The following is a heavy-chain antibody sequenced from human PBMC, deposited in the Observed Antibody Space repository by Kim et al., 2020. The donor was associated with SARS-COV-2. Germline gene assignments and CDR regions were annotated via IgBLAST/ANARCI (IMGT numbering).Heavy chain of an antibody. CDR1: GFTFSSYG. CDR3: ASLVGATTYYFNY. CDR2: ISYDGSNK. J-gene: IGHJ4*02. Sequence: PGGSLRLSCAASGFTFSSYGMHWVRQAPGKGLEWVAVISYDGSNKYYADSVKGRFTISRDNSKNTLYLQMNSLRAEDTAVYYCASLVGATTYYFNYWGQGTLVTVSS. V-gene: IGHV3-33*05. D-gene: IGHD1-26*01.